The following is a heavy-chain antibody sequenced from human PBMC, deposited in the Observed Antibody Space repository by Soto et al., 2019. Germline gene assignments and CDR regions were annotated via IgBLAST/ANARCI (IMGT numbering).Heavy chain of an antibody. CDR1: GGSFSGYY. Sequence: QVQLQQWGAGLLKPSETLSLTCAVYGGSFSGYYWSWIRQPPGKGLEWIGEINHSGSTNYKPSLKNRVTISVDTSTNQFSLTLSSVTAADAAVYSCARVTCRYCYGMDVRGQGTTVTVSS. V-gene: IGHV4-34*01. CDR3: ARVTCRYCYGMDV. CDR2: INHSGST. J-gene: IGHJ6*02.